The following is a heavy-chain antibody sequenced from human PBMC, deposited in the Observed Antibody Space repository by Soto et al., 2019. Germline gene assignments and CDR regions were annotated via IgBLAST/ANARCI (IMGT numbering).Heavy chain of an antibody. CDR2: MNPNSGNT. CDR1: GYTFTSYD. D-gene: IGHD2-2*01. V-gene: IGHV1-8*01. CDR3: ARSYEVVGAFDI. J-gene: IGHJ3*02. Sequence: ASVKVSCKASGYTFTSYDINWVRQATGQGLEWMGWMNPNSGNTGYAQKFQGRVTMTRNTSISTAYMELSSLRSEDTAVYYCARSYEVVGAFDIWGQGTMVTVS.